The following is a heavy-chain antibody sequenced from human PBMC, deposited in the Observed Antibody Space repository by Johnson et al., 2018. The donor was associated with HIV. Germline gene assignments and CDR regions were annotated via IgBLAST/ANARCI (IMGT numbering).Heavy chain of an antibody. D-gene: IGHD5-18*01. CDR2: ISYDGSNK. V-gene: IGHV3-30*04. J-gene: IGHJ3*02. Sequence: VESGGGVVRPGGSLRLSCAASGFTFSSYAMHWVRQAPGKGLEWVAVISYDGSNKYYADSVKGRFTISRDNSKNTLYLQMNSLRAEDTAVYYCAKDLVDTAMDDAFDIWGQGTMVTVSS. CDR3: AKDLVDTAMDDAFDI. CDR1: GFTFSSYA.